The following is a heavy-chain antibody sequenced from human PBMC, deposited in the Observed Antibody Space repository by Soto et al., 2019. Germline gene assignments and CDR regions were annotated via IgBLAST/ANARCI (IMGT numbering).Heavy chain of an antibody. CDR1: GFTFRSYV. Sequence: QVQLVESGGGVVQPGTSLRVSCVGSGFTFRSYVIHWVRQAPGKGLEWVALTPYDGSDKYYGDSVRGRFTISRDNSRNTVDLQMDSLRSEDTALYYCARWGTTGGLDVWGQGTLVSVSS. D-gene: IGHD3-16*01. CDR3: ARWGTTGGLDV. J-gene: IGHJ1*01. CDR2: TPYDGSDK. V-gene: IGHV3-30*19.